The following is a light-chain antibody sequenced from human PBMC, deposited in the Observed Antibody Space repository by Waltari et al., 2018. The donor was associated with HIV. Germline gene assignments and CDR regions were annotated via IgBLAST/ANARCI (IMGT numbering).Light chain of an antibody. V-gene: IGLV3-9*01. Sequence: SYELTQPLSVSVALGQTARITCGGNNMGSKNVHWYQRKPRQAPVLVIYRARNRHYGIPERFSGSNSGNTATLTISRAQAGDEADYYCHVWDSSTVVFGGGTKLTVL. CDR3: HVWDSSTVV. CDR2: RAR. J-gene: IGLJ2*01. CDR1: NMGSKN.